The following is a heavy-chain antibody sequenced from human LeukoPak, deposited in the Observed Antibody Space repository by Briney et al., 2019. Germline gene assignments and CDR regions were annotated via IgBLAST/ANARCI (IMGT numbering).Heavy chain of an antibody. CDR2: IYYSGST. CDR3: ASGSGSYYNPKTFDY. CDR1: GGSISSYY. V-gene: IGHV4-59*12. Sequence: PSETLSLTCTVSGGSISSYYWSWIWQPPGKGLEWIGYIYYSGSTNYNPSLKSRVTISVDTSKNQFSLKLSSVTAADTAVYYCASGSGSYYNPKTFDYWGQGTLVTVSS. D-gene: IGHD3-10*01. J-gene: IGHJ4*02.